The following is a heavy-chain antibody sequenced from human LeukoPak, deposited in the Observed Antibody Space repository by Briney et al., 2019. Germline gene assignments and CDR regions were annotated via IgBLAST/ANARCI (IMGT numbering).Heavy chain of an antibody. D-gene: IGHD2-21*01. J-gene: IGHJ4*02. CDR1: GFTFSSYG. CDR2: ISYDGSNK. V-gene: IGHV3-30*18. CDR3: AKDRAAGWWLLGEGYYFDY. Sequence: GGSLRLSCAASGFTFSSYGMHWVRQAPGKGLERVAVISYDGSNKYYADSVKGRFTISRDNSKNTLYLQMNSLRAEDTAVYYCAKDRAAGWWLLGEGYYFDYWGQGTLVTVSS.